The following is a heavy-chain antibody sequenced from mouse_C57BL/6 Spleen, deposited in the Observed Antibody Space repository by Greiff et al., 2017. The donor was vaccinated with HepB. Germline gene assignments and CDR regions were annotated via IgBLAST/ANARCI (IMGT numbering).Heavy chain of an antibody. CDR2: IWTGGGT. CDR3: ARFYGSSYNYFDY. D-gene: IGHD1-1*01. CDR1: GFSFTSYA. V-gene: IGHV2-9-1*01. Sequence: VMLVESGPGLVAPSQSLSITCTVSGFSFTSYAISWVRQPPGKGLEWLGVIWTGGGTNYNSALKSRLSISKDNSKSQVFLKMNSLQTDDTARYYCARFYGSSYNYFDYWGQGTTLTVSS. J-gene: IGHJ2*01.